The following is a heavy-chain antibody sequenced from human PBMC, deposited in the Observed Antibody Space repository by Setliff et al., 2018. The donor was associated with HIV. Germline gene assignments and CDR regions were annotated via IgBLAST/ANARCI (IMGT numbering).Heavy chain of an antibody. CDR1: GFTFDHYG. V-gene: IGHV3-30*03. Sequence: GGSLRLSCAASGFTFDHYGMHWVRQAPGKGLEWVAVISHDGSEKHYADFVKGRLSISRWNARNSLYLQVNSLRSDDTAVYYCASGPLVYYDSPGAFDIWGQGTMVTVSS. CDR2: ISHDGSEK. D-gene: IGHD3-22*01. CDR3: ASGPLVYYDSPGAFDI. J-gene: IGHJ3*02.